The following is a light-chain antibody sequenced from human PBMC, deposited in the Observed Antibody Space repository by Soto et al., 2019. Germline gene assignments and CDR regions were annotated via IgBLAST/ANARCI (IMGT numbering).Light chain of an antibody. V-gene: IGKV1-5*01. J-gene: IGKJ1*01. CDR3: KAYNSYTWP. CDR1: QSIRNW. Sequence: DIQMTQSPSTLSASVGDRVTITCRASQSIRNWVAWYQQKPGKVPKLLIYDSSSLASEVPSRFSGSGSGTEFTITISSLQTDDFVSFYCKAYNSYTWPFGKGTKLEMK. CDR2: DSS.